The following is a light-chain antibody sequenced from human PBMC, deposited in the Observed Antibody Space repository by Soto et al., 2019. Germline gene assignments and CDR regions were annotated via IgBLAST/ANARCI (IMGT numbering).Light chain of an antibody. J-gene: IGLJ1*01. CDR3: SAYACSSNV. CDR2: EVN. Sequence: QSALTPPPSASVSPGQSVAISCTGPSSDVGGYNYVSWYQPHPGKAPKLMLYEVNQRPSWVPDRSSGSKSGTTASLTVSGLQAEDEADYYCSAYACSSNVFGTGTNFTV. V-gene: IGLV2-8*01. CDR1: SSDVGGYNY.